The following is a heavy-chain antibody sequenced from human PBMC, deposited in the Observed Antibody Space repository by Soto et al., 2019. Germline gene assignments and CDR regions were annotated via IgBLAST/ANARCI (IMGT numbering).Heavy chain of an antibody. Sequence: SETLSLTCTVSGGSISSSSYYWGWIRQPPGKGLEWIGSIYYSGSTYYNPSLKSRVTISVDTSKNQFSLKLSSVTAADTAVYYCARQYYYDSSGYSGQFDYWGQGTLVTVSS. CDR2: IYYSGST. CDR3: ARQYYYDSSGYSGQFDY. CDR1: GGSISSSSYY. D-gene: IGHD3-22*01. V-gene: IGHV4-39*01. J-gene: IGHJ4*02.